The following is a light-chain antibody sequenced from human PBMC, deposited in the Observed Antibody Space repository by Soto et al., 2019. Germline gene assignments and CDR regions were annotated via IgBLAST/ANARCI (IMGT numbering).Light chain of an antibody. Sequence: EIVVTQSPATLSVSPGQRATLFCRASQGINNNLAWYQQRPGQAPRLLIYGASTRAPGIPARVSGSGSGTDFTLTISSLQSEDFAVYHCQHYNNLPLSFGGGSKVEI. CDR1: QGINNN. J-gene: IGKJ4*01. CDR2: GAS. V-gene: IGKV3-15*01. CDR3: QHYNNLPLS.